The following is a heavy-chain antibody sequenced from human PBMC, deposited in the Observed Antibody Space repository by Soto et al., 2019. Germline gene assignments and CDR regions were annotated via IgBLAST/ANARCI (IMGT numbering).Heavy chain of an antibody. J-gene: IGHJ4*02. Sequence: PSESLSLTCSVSGGSVSRVCFYWRWIRQPPGAGLEWIGYIYFSGTTNYNPSLESRVTILVDSSKNQFSLKLSSVTAADTAVYYCARSPDSGDYVDYWGQGTLVTVSS. D-gene: IGHD4-17*01. V-gene: IGHV4-61*01. CDR2: IYFSGTT. CDR1: GGSVSRVCFY. CDR3: ARSPDSGDYVDY.